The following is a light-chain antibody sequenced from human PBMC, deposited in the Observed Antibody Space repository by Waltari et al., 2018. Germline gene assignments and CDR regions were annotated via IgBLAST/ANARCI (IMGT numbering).Light chain of an antibody. V-gene: IGLV2-14*01. Sequence: QSALPQPASVSGSPGQSINISCTGTSSDLGGYYYVPWYQQHPGKAPKLIIYEVSNRPSGVSNRFSGSKSGNTASLTISGLQAEDEADYSCSSYTSNSTLYVFGTGTKVTVL. CDR3: SSYTSNSTLYV. CDR1: SSDLGGYYY. J-gene: IGLJ1*01. CDR2: EVS.